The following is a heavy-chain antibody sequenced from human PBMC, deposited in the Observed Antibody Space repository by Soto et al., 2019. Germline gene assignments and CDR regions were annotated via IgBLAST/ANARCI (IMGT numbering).Heavy chain of an antibody. CDR3: ARLTGTNLGFDY. J-gene: IGHJ4*02. Sequence: QVQLVQSGAEVKKPGSSVKVSCKASGGTFSSYTISWVRQAPGQGLEWMGRIIPILGIANYAQKFQGRVTITADKSTSTADMELSSLRSEDTAVYYCARLTGTNLGFDYWGQGTLVTVSS. D-gene: IGHD1-7*01. V-gene: IGHV1-69*02. CDR1: GGTFSSYT. CDR2: IIPILGIA.